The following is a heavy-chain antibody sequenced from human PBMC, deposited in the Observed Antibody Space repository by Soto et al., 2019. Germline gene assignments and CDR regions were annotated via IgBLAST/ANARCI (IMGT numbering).Heavy chain of an antibody. V-gene: IGHV4-34*01. CDR2: LDQSGGT. CDR3: AREDSYGWSGERLNV. J-gene: IGHJ6*02. CDR1: GDSLRGQS. Sequence: QVQLQQWGAGLLKASETLSLTCAVVGDSLRGQSWNWIRQSPGKGLEWIGELDQSGGTNYNPSLKSRAISSDDMSKNQFSLTLTSVTAADTSVYYCAREDSYGWSGERLNVWGQGTTVTVSS. D-gene: IGHD6-19*01.